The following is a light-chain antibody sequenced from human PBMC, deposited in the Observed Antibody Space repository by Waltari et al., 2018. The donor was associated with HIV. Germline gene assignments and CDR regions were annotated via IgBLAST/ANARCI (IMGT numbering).Light chain of an antibody. CDR2: EVT. CDR3: SSHSPSSTLL. CDR1: SSDIGDPDL. J-gene: IGLJ3*02. V-gene: IGLV2-14*03. Sequence: QSALTQPASVSGSPGQSITISCTGTSSDIGDPDLVPWYQQHPGKAPKLLIYEVTSRASGVSDRFSGSKSANTASLTIYGLQTEDEADYYCSSHSPSSTLLFGGGTKLTVL.